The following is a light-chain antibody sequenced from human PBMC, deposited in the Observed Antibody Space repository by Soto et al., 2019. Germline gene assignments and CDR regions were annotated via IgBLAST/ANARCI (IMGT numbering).Light chain of an antibody. V-gene: IGKV1-33*01. CDR3: QQYDNLPPGVT. J-gene: IGKJ3*01. CDR2: DAS. Sequence: DIAMTQSPSSLSASVGDRVTITCQASQAISNYLNWYQQKPGKAPTLLIYDASNLETGVPSRFSGSGSGTDFTFTISSLQPEDIATYYCQQYDNLPPGVTFGPGTKVDIK. CDR1: QAISNY.